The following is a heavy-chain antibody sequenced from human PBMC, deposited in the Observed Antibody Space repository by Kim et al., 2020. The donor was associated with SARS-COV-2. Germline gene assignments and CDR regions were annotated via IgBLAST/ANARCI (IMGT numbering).Heavy chain of an antibody. D-gene: IGHD3-3*01. CDR1: GGSISSGGYY. CDR3: ARAMGGITIFGVVTLSAFDI. J-gene: IGHJ3*02. CDR2: IYYSGST. Sequence: SETLSLTCTVSGGSISSGGYYWSWIRQHPGKGLEWIGYIYYSGSTYYNPSLKSRVTISVDTSKNQFSLKLSSVTAADTAMYYCARAMGGITIFGVVTLSAFDIWGQGTMVTVSS. V-gene: IGHV4-31*03.